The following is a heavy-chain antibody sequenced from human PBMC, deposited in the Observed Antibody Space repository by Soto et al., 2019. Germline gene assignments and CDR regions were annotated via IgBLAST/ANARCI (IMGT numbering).Heavy chain of an antibody. CDR1: GYTFTGYY. Sequence: EASVKVSCKASGYTFTGYYMHWVRQAPGQGLEWMGWINPNSGGTNYAQKFQGWVTMTRDTSISTAYMELSRLRSDDTAVYYCARDLGRQLELRPYYYGMDVWGQGTTVTVSS. V-gene: IGHV1-2*04. CDR2: INPNSGGT. CDR3: ARDLGRQLELRPYYYGMDV. J-gene: IGHJ6*02. D-gene: IGHD1-7*01.